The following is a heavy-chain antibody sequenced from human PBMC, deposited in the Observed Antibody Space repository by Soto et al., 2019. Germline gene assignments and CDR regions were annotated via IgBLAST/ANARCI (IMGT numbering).Heavy chain of an antibody. V-gene: IGHV3-13*01. Sequence: EVQLVESGGGLVQPGGSLRLSCAASGFTFSSYDMHWVRQATGKGLEWVSAIGTAGDTYYPGSVKGRFTISRENAKNSLYLQMNSLRAGDTAVYYCARASGDLGGFDYWGQGTLVTVSS. CDR2: IGTAGDT. J-gene: IGHJ4*02. D-gene: IGHD7-27*01. CDR3: ARASGDLGGFDY. CDR1: GFTFSSYD.